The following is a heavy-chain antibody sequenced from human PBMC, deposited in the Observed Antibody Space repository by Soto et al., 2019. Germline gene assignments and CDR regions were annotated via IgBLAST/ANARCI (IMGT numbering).Heavy chain of an antibody. V-gene: IGHV1-69*06. D-gene: IGHD1-1*01. CDR2: LIPIYDEP. CDR3: ARVREPHLDHYGLDV. J-gene: IGHJ6*02. Sequence: QVQLVQSGAEVKNPGSSVKVSCKTSGFTFNVYGIHWVRQAPGQGLEWMGGLIPIYDEPYYAQKFQGRVTITADKSTTTGQLELSRLRPDETAVYFCARVREPHLDHYGLDVWGQGTTVTVS. CDR1: GFTFNVYG.